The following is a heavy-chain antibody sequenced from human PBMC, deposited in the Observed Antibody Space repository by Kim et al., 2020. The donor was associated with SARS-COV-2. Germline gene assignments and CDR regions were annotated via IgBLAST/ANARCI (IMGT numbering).Heavy chain of an antibody. V-gene: IGHV3-74*01. CDR3: TTGGTSDY. D-gene: IGHD2-8*02. CDR2: IKSDGRTT. CDR1: GFTFSNYW. Sequence: GGSLRLSCAASGFTFSNYWMHWVRQAPGKGLVWVSYIKSDGRTTSYADPVKGRFTISRDNAKSTVYLQINSLRPEDTAVYYCTTGGTSDYWGQGTLVTVSS. J-gene: IGHJ4*02.